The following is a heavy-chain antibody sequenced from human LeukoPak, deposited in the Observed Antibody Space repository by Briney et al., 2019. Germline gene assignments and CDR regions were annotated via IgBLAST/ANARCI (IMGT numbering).Heavy chain of an antibody. D-gene: IGHD3-3*01. J-gene: IGHJ3*02. Sequence: ASVKVSCKASGYTFTSYDINWVRQATGQGLEWMGWMNPNSGNTGYAQKFQGRVTITRNTSISTAYMELSSLRSEDTAVYYCARGHLHYDFWSGSRGAGAFDIWGQGTMVTVSS. CDR3: ARGHLHYDFWSGSRGAGAFDI. CDR2: MNPNSGNT. V-gene: IGHV1-8*03. CDR1: GYTFTSYD.